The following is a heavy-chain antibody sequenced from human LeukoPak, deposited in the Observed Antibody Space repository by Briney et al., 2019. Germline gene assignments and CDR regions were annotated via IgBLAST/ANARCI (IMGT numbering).Heavy chain of an antibody. CDR2: IYYSGST. Sequence: PSQTLSLTCTVSGGSISSGDYYRSWIRQPPGKGLEWIGYIYYSGSTYYNPSLKSRVTISVDTSKNQFSLKLSSVTAADTAVYYCARVPYGTGWYFDLWGRGTLVTVSS. CDR1: GGSISSGDYY. J-gene: IGHJ2*01. D-gene: IGHD3-10*01. V-gene: IGHV4-30-4*01. CDR3: ARVPYGTGWYFDL.